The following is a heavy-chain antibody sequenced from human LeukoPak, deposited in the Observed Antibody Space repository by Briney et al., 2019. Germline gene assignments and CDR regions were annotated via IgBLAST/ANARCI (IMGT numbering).Heavy chain of an antibody. V-gene: IGHV3-7*01. CDR3: AREEGSGSYYFRDQDY. Sequence: GGSLRLSCAASGFTFSSYWMSWVRQAPGKGLEWVANIKQDGSEKYYADSVKGRFTISRDNAKNSLYLQMNSLRAEDTAVYYCAREEGSGSYYFRDQDYWGQGTLVTVSS. CDR1: GFTFSSYW. J-gene: IGHJ4*02. CDR2: IKQDGSEK. D-gene: IGHD3-10*01.